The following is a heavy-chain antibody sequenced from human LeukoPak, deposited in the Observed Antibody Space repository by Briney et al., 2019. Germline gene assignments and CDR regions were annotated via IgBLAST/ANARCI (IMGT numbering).Heavy chain of an antibody. Sequence: QSGGSLRLSCAATGFIFSSYGMHWVRQAPGKGLEWVAFIHYDGSNKYYADSVKGRFTISRDTSKNTLYLQMSGLRPEDTAVYYCARGEWLSAPFDYWGQGTLVTVSS. CDR1: GFIFSSYG. J-gene: IGHJ4*02. CDR3: ARGEWLSAPFDY. V-gene: IGHV3-30*02. CDR2: IHYDGSNK. D-gene: IGHD3-3*01.